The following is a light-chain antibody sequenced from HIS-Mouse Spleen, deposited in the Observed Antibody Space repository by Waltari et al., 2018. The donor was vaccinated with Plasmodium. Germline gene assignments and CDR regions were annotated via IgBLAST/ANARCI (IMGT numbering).Light chain of an antibody. V-gene: IGKV1-8*01. CDR1: QGISSY. CDR2: AAS. J-gene: IGKJ4*01. CDR3: QQYYSYLLT. Sequence: AIRMTQSPSSFPASTGDRVTLPCRASQGISSYFAWYQQKPGKAPKLLIYAASTLQSGVPSRFSGSGSGTDFTLTISCLQSEDFATYYCQQYYSYLLTFGGGTKVEIK.